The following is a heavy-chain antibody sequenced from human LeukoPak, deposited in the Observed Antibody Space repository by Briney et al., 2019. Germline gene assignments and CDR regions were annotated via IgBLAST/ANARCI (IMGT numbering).Heavy chain of an antibody. CDR1: GFTFSSYS. Sequence: GGSLRLSCAASGFTFSSYSMNWVRQAPGKGLEWVSAISGSGGSTYYADSVKGRFTISRDNSKNTLYLQMNSLRAEDTAVYYCAKVPSRIGEGYWGQGTLVTVSS. J-gene: IGHJ4*02. V-gene: IGHV3-23*01. D-gene: IGHD2-2*01. CDR3: AKVPSRIGEGY. CDR2: ISGSGGST.